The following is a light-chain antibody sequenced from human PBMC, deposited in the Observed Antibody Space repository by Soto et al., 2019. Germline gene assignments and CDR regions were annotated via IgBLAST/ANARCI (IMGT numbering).Light chain of an antibody. CDR2: KAS. V-gene: IGKV1-5*03. CDR1: QTISSW. Sequence: DIQMTQSPSTLSGSVGDRVTITCRASQTISSWLAWYQQKPGKAPKLLIYKASHLEDGVPSRFSGSGSGTEFTLTISSLQPEDFATYYCQQYNSFSPITFGQGTNLQI. CDR3: QQYNSFSPIT. J-gene: IGKJ2*01.